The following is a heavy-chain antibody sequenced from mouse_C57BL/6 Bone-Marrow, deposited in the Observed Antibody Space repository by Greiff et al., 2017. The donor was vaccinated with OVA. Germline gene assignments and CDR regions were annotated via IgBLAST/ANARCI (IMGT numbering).Heavy chain of an antibody. CDR3: ARAYYSLYAMDY. V-gene: IGHV1-81*01. CDR1: GYTFTSYG. D-gene: IGHD2-12*01. Sequence: VKLMESGAELARPGASVKLSCKASGYTFTSYGISWVKQRTGQGLEWIGEIYPRSGNTYYNEKFKGKATLTADKSSSTAYMELRSLTSEDSAVYFCARAYYSLYAMDYWGQGTSVTVSS. CDR2: IYPRSGNT. J-gene: IGHJ4*01.